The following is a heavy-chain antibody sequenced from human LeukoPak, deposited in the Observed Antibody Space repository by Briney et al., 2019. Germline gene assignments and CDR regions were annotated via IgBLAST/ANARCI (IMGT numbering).Heavy chain of an antibody. J-gene: IGHJ5*02. CDR1: GGAVTDSKY. D-gene: IGHD3-10*01. CDR2: ISNGGST. Sequence: SETLSLTCSVSGGAVTDSKYWTWMRLPPGNRLEWIGYISNGGSTEYNPSLKNRVTISLDTSKNQFSLKLNSVTAADTAVYYCARSTYGYNFFDPWGQGTLVTVSS. V-gene: IGHV4-4*08. CDR3: ARSTYGYNFFDP.